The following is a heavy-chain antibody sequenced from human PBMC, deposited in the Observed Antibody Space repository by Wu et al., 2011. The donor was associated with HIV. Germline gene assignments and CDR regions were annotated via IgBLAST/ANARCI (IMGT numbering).Heavy chain of an antibody. Sequence: QVQLQESGPGLVKPSETLSLTCTVSGGSIISHYWSWIRQFAGQGLEWIGRIYASGSANYNPSLKSRVTMSVDMSKNQFSLKLSSVTAADTAVYYCARVGSSWSSDYWGQGTLVTVSS. V-gene: IGHV4-4*07. CDR3: ARVGSSWSSDY. J-gene: IGHJ4*02. CDR1: GGSIISHY. D-gene: IGHD6-13*01. CDR2: IYASGSA.